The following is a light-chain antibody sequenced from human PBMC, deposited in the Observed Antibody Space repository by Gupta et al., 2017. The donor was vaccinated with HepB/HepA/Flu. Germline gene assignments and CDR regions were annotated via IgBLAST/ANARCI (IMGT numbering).Light chain of an antibody. J-gene: IGKJ1*01. CDR1: QNINKW. Sequence: DIQMSPSPSTLSASVGDRVTITCRASQNINKWLAWFQQKPGKAPKVLIYEASTLVSGVPSRFSGGGSGTEFTLTISSLQPDDFATYYCQNYNSYSETFGQGTKVEIK. CDR2: EAS. V-gene: IGKV1-5*03. CDR3: QNYNSYSET.